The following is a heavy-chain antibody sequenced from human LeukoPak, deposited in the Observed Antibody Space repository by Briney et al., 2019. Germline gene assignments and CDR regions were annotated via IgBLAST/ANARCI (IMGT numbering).Heavy chain of an antibody. CDR2: FDPEDGET. CDR3: LGERHYDPAPAFDI. V-gene: IGHV1-24*01. Sequence: ASVKVSCKVSGYTLTELSMHWVRQAPGKGLEWMGGFDPEDGETIYAQKFQGRVTMTEDTSTDTAHMELSSLRSEDTAVYYCLGERHYDPAPAFDIWGQGTMVTVSS. D-gene: IGHD3-22*01. J-gene: IGHJ3*02. CDR1: GYTLTELS.